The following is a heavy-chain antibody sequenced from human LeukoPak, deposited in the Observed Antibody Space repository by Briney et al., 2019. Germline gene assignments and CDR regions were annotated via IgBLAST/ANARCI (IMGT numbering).Heavy chain of an antibody. Sequence: SVKVSCKASGGTFSSYAISWVRQAPGQGPEWMGGIIPIFGTANYAQKFQGRVTITADESTSTAYMELSSLRSEDTAVYYCARDEAYSGSYPDAFDIWGQGTMVTVSS. CDR3: ARDEAYSGSYPDAFDI. J-gene: IGHJ3*02. D-gene: IGHD1-26*01. CDR1: GGTFSSYA. V-gene: IGHV1-69*13. CDR2: IIPIFGTA.